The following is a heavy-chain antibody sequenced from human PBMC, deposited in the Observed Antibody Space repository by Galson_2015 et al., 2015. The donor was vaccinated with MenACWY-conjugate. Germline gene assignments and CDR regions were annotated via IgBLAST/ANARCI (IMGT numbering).Heavy chain of an antibody. V-gene: IGHV2-70*11. CDR1: GFSLSTYEMC. Sequence: PALVTPTQTLTLPCTFSGFSLSTYEMCIYWVRQPPGKALEWLARIDWRGNKYYTTSLKTRLTISKDTSTNQVVLTMTNVDPVDTATYYCARMHIVLDATDAFDIWGQGTMVTVSS. D-gene: IGHD3-22*01. CDR3: ARMHIVLDATDAFDI. J-gene: IGHJ3*02. CDR2: IDWRGNK.